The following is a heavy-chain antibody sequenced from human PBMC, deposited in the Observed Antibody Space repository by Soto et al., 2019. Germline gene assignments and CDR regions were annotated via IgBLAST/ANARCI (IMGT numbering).Heavy chain of an antibody. CDR3: ARGWCGRTSDAFDI. CDR1: GGSISSSSYY. J-gene: IGHJ3*02. D-gene: IGHD2-8*02. CDR2: IYYSGST. Sequence: SETLSLTCTVSGGSISSSSYYWGWIRQPPGKGLEWIGSIYYSGSTYYNPSLKSRVTISVDTSKNKFPLKLSSVTAAATAFYYCARGWCGRTSDAFDIWGQGTMVTVSS. V-gene: IGHV4-39*06.